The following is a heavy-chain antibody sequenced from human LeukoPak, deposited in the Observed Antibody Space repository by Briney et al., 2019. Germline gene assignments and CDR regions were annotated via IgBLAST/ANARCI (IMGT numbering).Heavy chain of an antibody. J-gene: IGHJ4*02. V-gene: IGHV3-7*04. CDR3: ARSHSYAFVY. CDR1: GFPFCSNW. D-gene: IGHD2-21*01. Sequence: GGSLRLSCAGSGFPFCSNWLTWVRQAPGKGLEWVANINPDGSVKQYLDSVKGRFPISRDNTKNSVFLQMNSLRAEDTAVYYCARSHSYAFVYWGEGTLVSVSS. CDR2: INPDGSVK.